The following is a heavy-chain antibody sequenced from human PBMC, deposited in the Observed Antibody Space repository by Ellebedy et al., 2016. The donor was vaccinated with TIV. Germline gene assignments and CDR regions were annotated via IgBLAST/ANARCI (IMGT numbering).Heavy chain of an antibody. D-gene: IGHD3-10*01. CDR1: GFTFSDYY. V-gene: IGHV3-11*01. J-gene: IGHJ2*01. CDR3: ARSRLGGGHWYFDF. CDR2: ITSSGVTT. Sequence: GGSLRLSXAASGFTFSDYYMSWIRQAPGKGLEWISYITSSGVTTYYADSVKGRFTISRDNAKNSVDLQMHSLRVEDTAVYYCARSRLGGGHWYFDFWGRGTLVTVSS.